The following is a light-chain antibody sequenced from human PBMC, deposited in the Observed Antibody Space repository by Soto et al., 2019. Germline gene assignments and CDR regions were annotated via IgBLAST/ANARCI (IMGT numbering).Light chain of an antibody. J-gene: IGKJ4*01. CDR1: QSVSSY. CDR2: DAS. Sequence: EIVLTQSPATLSLSPGERATLSCRASQSVSSYLAWYQQKPGQAPRLLIYDASSRATGIPARFSGSGSGTAFTLTISSLEPEDFAVYYCQQRSNWPLTFGGGTKVEI. CDR3: QQRSNWPLT. V-gene: IGKV3-11*01.